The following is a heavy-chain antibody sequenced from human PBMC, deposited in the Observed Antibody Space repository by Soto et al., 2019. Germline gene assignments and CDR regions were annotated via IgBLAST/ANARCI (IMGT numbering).Heavy chain of an antibody. CDR3: ARVGSGTMVRGVTTLDY. J-gene: IGHJ4*02. CDR1: GGSITSISYY. CDR2: IYHSGST. Sequence: SETLSLTCTVSGGSITSISYYWGWMRQPPGKGLEWIGCIYHSGSTNYNPSLKSRVTISVDTSKNQFSLKLSSVTAADTAVYYCARVGSGTMVRGVTTLDYWGQGTLVTVSS. V-gene: IGHV4-39*07. D-gene: IGHD3-10*01.